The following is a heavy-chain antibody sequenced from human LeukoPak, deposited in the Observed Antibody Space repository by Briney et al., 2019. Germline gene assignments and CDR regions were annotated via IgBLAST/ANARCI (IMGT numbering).Heavy chain of an antibody. CDR3: ARLLIAVAIY. CDR1: GGSISSSSYY. Sequence: PSETLSLTCTVSGGSISSSSYYWGWIRQPPGKGLEWIGSIYYSGSTYYNPSLKSRVTISVDTSKNQSSLKLSSVTAADTAVYYCARLLIAVAIYWGQGTLVTVSS. CDR2: IYYSGST. D-gene: IGHD6-19*01. V-gene: IGHV4-39*01. J-gene: IGHJ4*02.